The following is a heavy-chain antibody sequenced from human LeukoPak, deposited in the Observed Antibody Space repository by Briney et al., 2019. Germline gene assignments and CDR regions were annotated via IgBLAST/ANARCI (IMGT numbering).Heavy chain of an antibody. J-gene: IGHJ4*02. CDR2: IYYSGST. D-gene: IGHD6-19*01. Sequence: PSEILSLTCTVSGGSISSYYWSWIRQPPGKGLEWIGYIYYSGSTNYNPSLKSRVTISVDTSKNQFSLKLSSVTAADTAVYYCARAYSSGPGLFDYWGQGTLVTVSS. CDR3: ARAYSSGPGLFDY. V-gene: IGHV4-59*01. CDR1: GGSISSYY.